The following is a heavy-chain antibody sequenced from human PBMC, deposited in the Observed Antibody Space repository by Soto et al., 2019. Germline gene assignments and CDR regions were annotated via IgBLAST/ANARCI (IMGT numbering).Heavy chain of an antibody. CDR2: ISGSGGST. Sequence: GGSLRLSCAASGFTFSSYAMSWVRQAPGKGLEWVSAISGSGGSTYYADSVKGRFTISRDNSKNTLYLQMNSLRAEDTAVYYCAKDRAPIPVAGTGYFQNWGQGTLVTVSS. J-gene: IGHJ1*01. V-gene: IGHV3-23*01. CDR3: AKDRAPIPVAGTGYFQN. CDR1: GFTFSSYA. D-gene: IGHD6-19*01.